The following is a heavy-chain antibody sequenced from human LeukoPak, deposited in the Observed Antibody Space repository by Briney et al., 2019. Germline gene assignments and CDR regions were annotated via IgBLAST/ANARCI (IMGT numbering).Heavy chain of an antibody. J-gene: IGHJ4*02. CDR1: GYTFTSYD. CDR3: ARGPPNWGYDY. V-gene: IGHV1-8*01. Sequence: ASVKVSCKASGYTFTSYDFNWVRQATGQRPEWMGWMSPNSGDTGYAQKFQDRVTMTRNTTISTAYMELSSLRSDDTAVYYCARGPPNWGYDYWGPGTLVTVSS. CDR2: MSPNSGDT. D-gene: IGHD7-27*01.